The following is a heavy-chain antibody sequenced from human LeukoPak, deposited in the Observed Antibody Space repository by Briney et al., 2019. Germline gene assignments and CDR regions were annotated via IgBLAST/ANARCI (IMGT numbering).Heavy chain of an antibody. V-gene: IGHV1-8*01. D-gene: IGHD6-19*01. CDR2: MNPNSGNT. Sequence: ASVTVSCKASGYTFTSYDINWVRQAPGQGLEWMGWMNPNSGNTGYAQKFQGRVTMTRNTSISTAYMELSSLRSEDTAVYYCARGPIAVADTQDYWGQGTLVTVSS. J-gene: IGHJ4*02. CDR1: GYTFTSYD. CDR3: ARGPIAVADTQDY.